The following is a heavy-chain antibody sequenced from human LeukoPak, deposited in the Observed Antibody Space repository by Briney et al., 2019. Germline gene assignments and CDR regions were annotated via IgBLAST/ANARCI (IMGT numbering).Heavy chain of an antibody. V-gene: IGHV3-23*01. CDR2: ISGSGGST. D-gene: IGHD2-21*02. Sequence: PGGSLRLSCAASGFTFSSYAMSWVRQAPGKGLEWVPAISGSGGSTYYADSVKGRFTVSRDNGKKSLYLHMNSLRAEDTAMYYCAGGESSFCGGGCYFGPGGQGPPVTV. CDR1: GFTFSSYA. J-gene: IGHJ5*02. CDR3: AGGESSFCGGGCYFGP.